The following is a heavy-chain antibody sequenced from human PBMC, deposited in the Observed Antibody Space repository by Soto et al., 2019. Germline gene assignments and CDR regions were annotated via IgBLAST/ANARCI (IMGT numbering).Heavy chain of an antibody. CDR1: GYTFTSYG. D-gene: IGHD3-22*01. Sequence: QVQLVQSGAEVKKPGASVKVSCKASGYTFTSYGISWVRQAPGQGLEWMGWISAYNGNTNYAQKLQGRVTMTTDTATSTAYMELRSLRSDDTAVYYCARGGRHDSSGYYLPFSGMDVWGQGTTVTGSS. V-gene: IGHV1-18*01. J-gene: IGHJ6*02. CDR3: ARGGRHDSSGYYLPFSGMDV. CDR2: ISAYNGNT.